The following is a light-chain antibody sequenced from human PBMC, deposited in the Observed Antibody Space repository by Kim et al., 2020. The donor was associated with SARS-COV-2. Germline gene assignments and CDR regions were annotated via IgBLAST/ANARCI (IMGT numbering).Light chain of an antibody. J-gene: IGKJ2*01. CDR1: QVLASH. CDR2: GTN. Sequence: ASVRDRVTITCRASQVLASHLAWYQQKPGKTPKLLIYGTNTLESGVPSRFSGSGSGTEFTLTITSLQPEDFATYYCQQLKTYPYTFGQGTKLEI. V-gene: IGKV1-9*01. CDR3: QQLKTYPYT.